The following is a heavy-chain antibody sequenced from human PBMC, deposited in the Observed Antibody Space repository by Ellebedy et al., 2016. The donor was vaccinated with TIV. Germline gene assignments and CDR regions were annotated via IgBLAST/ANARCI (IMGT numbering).Heavy chain of an antibody. V-gene: IGHV2-5*02. CDR2: IYWDDDK. CDR3: AHHYSSSWYPVY. Sequence: SGPTLVKPTQTLTLTCTVSGFSLDTRGVGVGWIRQPPGKALEWLALIYWDDDKRYSPSLKSRLTITKDTSKNQVVLTMTNMDPVDTATYYCAHHYSSSWYPVYWGQGTLVTVSS. J-gene: IGHJ4*02. D-gene: IGHD6-13*01. CDR1: GFSLDTRGVG.